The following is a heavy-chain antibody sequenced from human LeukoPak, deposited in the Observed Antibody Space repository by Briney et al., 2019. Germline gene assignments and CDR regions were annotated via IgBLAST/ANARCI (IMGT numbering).Heavy chain of an antibody. CDR1: GFTFSSYG. D-gene: IGHD2-21*02. J-gene: IGHJ4*02. Sequence: TGGSLRLSCAASGFTFSSYGMHWVRQAPGKGLEWVAVISYDGSNKYYADSVKGRFTISRDNAKNSLYLQMNSLRAEDTAVYYCARDVDVGYCGGDCYDEPGALDYWGQGTLVTVSS. V-gene: IGHV3-30*03. CDR3: ARDVDVGYCGGDCYDEPGALDY. CDR2: ISYDGSNK.